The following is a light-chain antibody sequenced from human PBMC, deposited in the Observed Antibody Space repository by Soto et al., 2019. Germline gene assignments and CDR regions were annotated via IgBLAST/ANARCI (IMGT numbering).Light chain of an antibody. J-gene: IGKJ5*01. Sequence: ETVMTQSPATLSVSPGERASLSCRAIQSVGSKVAWYQQKPGQAPTLLIYGASTRASGIPLRFSGSGSGTEFTLTISSLQSEDFAVYYCQQYNNWPPITLGQGTRLEI. V-gene: IGKV3-15*01. CDR2: GAS. CDR3: QQYNNWPPIT. CDR1: QSVGSK.